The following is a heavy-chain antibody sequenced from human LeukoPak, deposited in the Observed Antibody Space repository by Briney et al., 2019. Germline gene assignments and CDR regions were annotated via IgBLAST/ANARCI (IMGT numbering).Heavy chain of an antibody. V-gene: IGHV3-23*01. D-gene: IGHD3-10*01. J-gene: IGHJ5*02. Sequence: PGGSLRLSCAASGFTFSSYAMSWVRQAPGKGLEWVSSICGSGGSTYYADSVKGRFTISRDNSKNTLYLQMNSLRAEDTAVYYCARDRGLWFGPSSGWFDPWGQGTLVTVSS. CDR3: ARDRGLWFGPSSGWFDP. CDR1: GFTFSSYA. CDR2: ICGSGGST.